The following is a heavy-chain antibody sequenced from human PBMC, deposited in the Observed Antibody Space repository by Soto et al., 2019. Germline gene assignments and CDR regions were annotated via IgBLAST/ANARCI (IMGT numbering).Heavy chain of an antibody. CDR1: GDSISSSRYY. D-gene: IGHD1-26*01. J-gene: IGHJ6*03. Sequence: QLQLQESGPGLVRPSETLSLTCTVSGDSISSSRYYWGWIRQPPGKGLEWIGSIYYSGTTHYNPSLKSRVTMSVDTSKNQFSLKLSSVTAADTAVYYCARLGLGSTYYYYMDVWGKGTTVTGSS. CDR3: ARLGLGSTYYYYMDV. CDR2: IYYSGTT. V-gene: IGHV4-39*01.